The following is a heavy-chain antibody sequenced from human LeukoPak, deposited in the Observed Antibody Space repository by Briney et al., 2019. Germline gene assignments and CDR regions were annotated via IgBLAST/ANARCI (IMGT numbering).Heavy chain of an antibody. D-gene: IGHD3-9*01. CDR3: ARGEMISGVRYFDWLSAPGDYYYMDV. V-gene: IGHV3-20*04. CDR2: INWNGGST. Sequence: GGSLRLSCAASGFTFDDYGMSWVGQAPGKGLEWVSGINWNGGSTGYADSVKGRFTISRDNAKNSLYLQMNSLRAEDTALYYCARGEMISGVRYFDWLSAPGDYYYMDVWGKGTTVTVSS. J-gene: IGHJ6*03. CDR1: GFTFDDYG.